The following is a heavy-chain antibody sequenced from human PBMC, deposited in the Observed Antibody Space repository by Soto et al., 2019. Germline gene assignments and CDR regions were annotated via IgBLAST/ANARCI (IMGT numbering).Heavy chain of an antibody. V-gene: IGHV4-59*01. D-gene: IGHD3-3*01. Sequence: SETLSLTCTVSGGSISSYYWSWIRRPPGKGLEWIGYIYYSGSTNYNPSLKSRVTISVDTSKNQFSLKLSSVTAADTAVYYCARDLSGLEGDYYYMDVWGKGTTVTVSS. CDR2: IYYSGST. CDR3: ARDLSGLEGDYYYMDV. CDR1: GGSISSYY. J-gene: IGHJ6*03.